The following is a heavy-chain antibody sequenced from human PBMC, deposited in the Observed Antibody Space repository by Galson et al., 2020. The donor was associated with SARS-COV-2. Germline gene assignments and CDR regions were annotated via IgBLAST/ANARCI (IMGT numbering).Heavy chain of an antibody. Sequence: GESLKISCAAPGFTFRDHNMIWVRQAPGKGLEWVSSIAGSGAYKYYADSMKGRFTISRDNAKNSVYLELHSLRDEDTAVYYCARDKGSGFQMHWYFDLWGRGTLVSVSS. CDR3: ARDKGSGFQMHWYFDL. CDR2: IAGSGAYK. J-gene: IGHJ2*01. D-gene: IGHD3-22*01. CDR1: GFTFRDHN. V-gene: IGHV3-21*01.